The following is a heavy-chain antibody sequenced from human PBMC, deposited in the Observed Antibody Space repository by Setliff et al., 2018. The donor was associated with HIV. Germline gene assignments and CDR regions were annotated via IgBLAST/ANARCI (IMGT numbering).Heavy chain of an antibody. CDR1: GDSISNYY. D-gene: IGHD4-4*01. CDR3: ARGDSIYFYY. V-gene: IGHV4-4*07. CDR2: MDTSGGT. J-gene: IGHJ4*02. Sequence: PSETLSLTCTVSGDSISNYYWNWIRQPAGKGLEWIGRMDTSGGTIYNPSLKSRVTMSADRSKNQFSLKLSSVTAADTAVYYCARGDSIYFYYWGQGTLVTVSS.